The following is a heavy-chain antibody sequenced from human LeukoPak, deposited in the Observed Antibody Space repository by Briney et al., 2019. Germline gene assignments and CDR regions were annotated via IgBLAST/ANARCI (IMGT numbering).Heavy chain of an antibody. J-gene: IGHJ3*01. CDR3: TRDYGDYGDDVFDV. Sequence: ASVKVSCKTSGYTFTTYGINWVRQAPGQGLEWMGWISPYHGNTKYAYGLQDRVTLTTDASTTTAYMELSGLRPDDTAVYYCTRDYGDYGDDVFDVWGQGTMVIVSS. CDR2: ISPYHGNT. V-gene: IGHV1-18*01. D-gene: IGHD4-17*01. CDR1: GYTFTTYG.